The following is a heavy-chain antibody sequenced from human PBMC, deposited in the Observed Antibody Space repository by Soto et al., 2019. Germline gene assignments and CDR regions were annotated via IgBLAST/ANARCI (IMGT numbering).Heavy chain of an antibody. CDR2: ISYDGSNK. J-gene: IGHJ6*02. CDR3: SIEGPPGFGCSGANCYSGSMDV. Sequence: GGSLRLSCAASGFTFSSYGMHWVRQAPGKGLEWVAVISYDGSNKYYAEYVKGRFTISRDNSKNTLYQQMNSLRAEDTAVYYCSIEGPPGFGCSGANCYSGSMDVWGQGITVTVSS. CDR1: GFTFSSYG. V-gene: IGHV3-30*03. D-gene: IGHD2-15*01.